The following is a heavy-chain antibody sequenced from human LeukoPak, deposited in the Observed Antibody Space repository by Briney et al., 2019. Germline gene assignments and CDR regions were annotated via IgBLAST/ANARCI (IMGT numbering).Heavy chain of an antibody. J-gene: IGHJ4*02. CDR2: ISSSGSTI. D-gene: IGHD3-10*01. CDR1: GFTFADYY. V-gene: IGHV3-11*04. Sequence: GGSLRLSCAASGFTFADYYMSWIRQAPGKGLEWVSYISSSGSTIYYADSVKGRFTISRDNAKNSLYLQMNSLRAEDTAVYYCARTPVRYYSSGRDRGQGTLVTVSS. CDR3: ARTPVRYYSSGRD.